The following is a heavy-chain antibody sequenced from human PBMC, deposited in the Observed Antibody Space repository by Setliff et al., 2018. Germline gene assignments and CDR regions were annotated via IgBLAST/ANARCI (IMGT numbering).Heavy chain of an antibody. CDR1: GFTFSSWG. D-gene: IGHD6-25*01. CDR3: ARGNSGGDY. Sequence: RLSCTASGFTFSSWGMSWVRQAPGKGLEWVSGINSGSGFLTHYADSVKGRFTISRDNAKNTLYLQMNSLRAEDTAVYYCARGNSGGDYWGQGTLVTVSS. J-gene: IGHJ4*02. CDR2: INSGSGFLT. V-gene: IGHV3-23*01.